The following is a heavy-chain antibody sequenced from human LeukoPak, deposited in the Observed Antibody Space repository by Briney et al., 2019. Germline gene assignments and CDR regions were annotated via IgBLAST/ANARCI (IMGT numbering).Heavy chain of an antibody. D-gene: IGHD6-6*01. CDR2: IWYDGSNK. J-gene: IGHJ4*02. CDR3: AKVPGYSSWILDY. CDR1: GFTFSSYG. V-gene: IGHV3-33*06. Sequence: GGSLRLSCAASGFTFSSYGMHWVRQAPGKGLEWVAVIWYDGSNKYYADSVKGRFTISRDNSKNTLYLQMNSLRAEDTAVYYCAKVPGYSSWILDYWGQGTLVTVSS.